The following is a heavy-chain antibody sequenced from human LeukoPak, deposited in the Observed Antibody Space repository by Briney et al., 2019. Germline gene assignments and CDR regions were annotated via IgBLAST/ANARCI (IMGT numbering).Heavy chain of an antibody. V-gene: IGHV4-59*01. D-gene: IGHD7-27*01. CDR1: GGSISPSY. CDR2: IYYRGST. J-gene: IGHJ4*01. Sequence: SETLSLTCTVSGGSISPSYWSWIRQPPGKGLEWIGYIYYRGSTNYNPSLKNRVTISVDTPKNQFSLNLSSVTAADTAVYYCAGANWGSVALHY. CDR3: AGANWGSVALHY.